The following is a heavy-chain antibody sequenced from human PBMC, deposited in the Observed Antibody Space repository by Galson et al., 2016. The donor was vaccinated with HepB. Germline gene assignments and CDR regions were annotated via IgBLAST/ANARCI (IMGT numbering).Heavy chain of an antibody. CDR1: GFTFDDYV. Sequence: SLRLSCAASGFTFDDYVMTWVRRAPGKGLEWVSCISSSGGRTDYSASAKGRFTISRDTSENILYLQMNSLSAEDTAVYYCARDVVMENNGPRATYAMDVWGKGTTVTVSS. V-gene: IGHV3-23*01. D-gene: IGHD2-15*01. J-gene: IGHJ6*03. CDR3: ARDVVMENNGPRATYAMDV. CDR2: ISSSGGRT.